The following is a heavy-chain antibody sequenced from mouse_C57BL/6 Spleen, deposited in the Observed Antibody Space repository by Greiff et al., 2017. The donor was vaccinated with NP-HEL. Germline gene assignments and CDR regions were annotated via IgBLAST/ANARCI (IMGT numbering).Heavy chain of an antibody. V-gene: IGHV2-2*01. CDR1: GFSLTSYG. CDR2: IWSGGST. J-gene: IGHJ3*01. CDR3: ARNRDWERDWFAY. Sequence: QVQLKESGPGLVQPSQSLSITCTVSGFSLTSYGVHWVRQSPGKGLEWLGVIWSGGSTDYNAAFISRLSISKDNSKSQVFFKMNSLQADDTAIYYCARNRDWERDWFAYWGQGTLVTVSA. D-gene: IGHD4-1*01.